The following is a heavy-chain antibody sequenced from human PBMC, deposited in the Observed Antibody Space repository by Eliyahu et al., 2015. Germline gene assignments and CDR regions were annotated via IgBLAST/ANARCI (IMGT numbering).Heavy chain of an antibody. V-gene: IGHV3-21*01. CDR3: ARVGDSSGQNWYFDL. CDR2: ISSSSSYI. Sequence: VQLVESGGGLVKPGGSLRLSCAASGFTFXSYSMNWVRQAPGKGLEWVSSISSSSSYIYYADSVKGRFTISRDNAKNSLYLQMNSLRAEDTAVYYCARVGDSSGQNWYFDLWGRGTLVTVSS. J-gene: IGHJ2*01. D-gene: IGHD3-22*01. CDR1: GFTFXSYS.